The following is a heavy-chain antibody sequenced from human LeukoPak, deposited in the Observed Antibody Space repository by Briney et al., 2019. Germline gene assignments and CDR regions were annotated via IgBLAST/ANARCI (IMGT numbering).Heavy chain of an antibody. CDR3: ARVRYSDYDVGWCDS. CDR1: GFTFSDYY. CDR2: ISGSGTTI. D-gene: IGHD5-12*01. J-gene: IGHJ5*01. Sequence: PGGSLRLSCAGSGFTFSDYYMTWIRQGPGKGLERVSYISGSGTTIYYADSVKGRFTISRDNAKNSAYLQMNSLRAEDTAMYYCARVRYSDYDVGWCDSWGQGTLVTVSS. V-gene: IGHV3-11*01.